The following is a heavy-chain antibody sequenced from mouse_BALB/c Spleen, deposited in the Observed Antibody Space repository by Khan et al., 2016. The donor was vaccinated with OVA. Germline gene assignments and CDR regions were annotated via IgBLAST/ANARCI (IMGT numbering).Heavy chain of an antibody. Sequence: QVQLKVSGPGLVQPSQSLSITCTVSGFSLSSYGVHWVRQSPGKGLEWLGVICSGGVTDYNAAFISRLSISKDNSKSQAFLKMNSLQVNDTAIYYGDRNYDYYEGLTYWGQGTLVTVSA. V-gene: IGHV2-2*02. D-gene: IGHD2-4*01. J-gene: IGHJ3*01. CDR3: DRNYDYYEGLTY. CDR1: GFSLSSYG. CDR2: ICSGGVT.